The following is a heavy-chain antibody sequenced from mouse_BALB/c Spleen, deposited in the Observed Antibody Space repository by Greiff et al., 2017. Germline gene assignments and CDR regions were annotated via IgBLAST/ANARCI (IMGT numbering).Heavy chain of an antibody. CDR2: ISDGGSYT. CDR1: GFTFSDYY. Sequence: EVQLVESGGGLVKPGGSLKLSCAASGFTFSDYYMYWVRQTPEKRLEWVATISDGGSYTYYPDSVKGRFTISRDNAKNNLYLQMSSLKSEDTAMYYCASGNYDYWGQGTTLTVSS. V-gene: IGHV5-4*02. D-gene: IGHD2-1*01. J-gene: IGHJ2*01. CDR3: ASGNYDY.